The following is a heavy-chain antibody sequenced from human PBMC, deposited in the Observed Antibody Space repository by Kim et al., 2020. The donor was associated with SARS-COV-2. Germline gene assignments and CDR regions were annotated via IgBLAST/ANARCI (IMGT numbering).Heavy chain of an antibody. CDR2: MNPNSGNT. D-gene: IGHD4-17*01. Sequence: ASVKVSCKASGYTFTSYDINWVRQATGQGLEWMGWMNPNSGNTGYAQKFQGRVTMTRNTSISTAYMELSSLRSEDTAVYYCARGFFSRGDYEGYYYYYMDVWGKGTTVTVSS. CDR3: ARGFFSRGDYEGYYYYYMDV. V-gene: IGHV1-8*01. J-gene: IGHJ6*03. CDR1: GYTFTSYD.